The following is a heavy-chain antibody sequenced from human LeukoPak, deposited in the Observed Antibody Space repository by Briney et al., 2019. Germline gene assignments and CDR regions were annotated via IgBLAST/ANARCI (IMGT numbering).Heavy chain of an antibody. CDR1: GGSISSSDYY. CDR3: ARHRRYYGSGSYYSDFDS. V-gene: IGHV4-39*01. D-gene: IGHD3-10*01. Sequence: KASETLSLTCTVSGGSISSSDYYWGWIRQPPGKGLEWIGSIFYSGGTYYNPSLKSPVTISADMSKNYFSLRLSSVTAADTATYYCARHRRYYGSGSYYSDFDSWGQGILVTVSS. CDR2: IFYSGGT. J-gene: IGHJ4*02.